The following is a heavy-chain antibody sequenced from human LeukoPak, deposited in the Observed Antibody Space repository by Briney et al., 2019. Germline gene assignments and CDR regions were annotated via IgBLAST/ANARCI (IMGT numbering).Heavy chain of an antibody. D-gene: IGHD6-13*01. CDR3: ARIPAAAYYGMDV. Sequence: GGSLRLSCAASGFTFSGYWMSWVRQAPGKGLEWVANIKQDGSEKYYVDSVKGRFTISRDNAKNSLYLQMNSLRVEDTAVYYCARIPAAAYYGMDVWGQGTTVTVSS. V-gene: IGHV3-7*01. CDR1: GFTFSGYW. J-gene: IGHJ6*02. CDR2: IKQDGSEK.